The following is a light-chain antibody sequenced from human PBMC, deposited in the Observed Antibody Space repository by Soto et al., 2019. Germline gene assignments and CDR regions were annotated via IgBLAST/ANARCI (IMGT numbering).Light chain of an antibody. CDR2: AAS. CDR3: QQYYSYPPT. V-gene: IGKV1-8*01. J-gene: IGKJ1*01. CDR1: QGISSY. Sequence: AIRMTQSPSSFSASTGDRVTITCRASQGISSYLAWYQQKPGKAPKLLIYAASTLQSGVPSRFSGSGSGTDFTLPISCLQSEEFATYYCQQYYSYPPTFGQGNKVEIK.